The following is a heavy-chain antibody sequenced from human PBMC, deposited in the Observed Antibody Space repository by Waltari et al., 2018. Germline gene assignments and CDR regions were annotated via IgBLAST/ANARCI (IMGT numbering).Heavy chain of an antibody. D-gene: IGHD6-13*01. CDR3: ARYRGSSWYFSAFDI. J-gene: IGHJ3*02. CDR1: GGSFSGYY. V-gene: IGHV4-34*01. CDR2: INHSGST. Sequence: QVQLQQWGAGLLKPSETLSLTCAVYGGSFSGYYWSWIRKPPGKGLEWIGEINHSGSTNYSPYLKSRVTISVDTSKNQFSLKLSSVTAADTAVYYCARYRGSSWYFSAFDIWGQGTMVTVSS.